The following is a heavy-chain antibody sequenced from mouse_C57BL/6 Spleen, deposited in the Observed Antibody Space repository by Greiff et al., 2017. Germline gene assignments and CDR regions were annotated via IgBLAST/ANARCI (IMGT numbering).Heavy chain of an antibody. Sequence: EVMLVESGEGLVKPGGSLKLSCAASGFTFSSYAMSWVRQTPEKRLEWVAYISSGGDYIYYADTVKGRFTISRDNARNTLYLQMSSLKSEDTAMYYGTRYGAYYDYDVGAMDDWGQGTSVTVSS. D-gene: IGHD2-4*01. J-gene: IGHJ4*01. CDR2: ISSGGDYI. CDR3: TRYGAYYDYDVGAMDD. V-gene: IGHV5-9-1*02. CDR1: GFTFSSYA.